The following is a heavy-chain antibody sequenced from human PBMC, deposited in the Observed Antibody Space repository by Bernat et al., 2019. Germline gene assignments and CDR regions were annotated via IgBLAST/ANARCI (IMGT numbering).Heavy chain of an antibody. CDR2: IYYSGST. CDR3: ARDTRDSDFDY. CDR1: GGSISSYY. Sequence: QVQLQESGPGLVKPSETLSLTCTVSGGSISSYYWSWIRQPPGKGLEWIGYIYYSGSTNYNPSLKSRVTISVDTSKNQFSLKLSSVTAADTAVYYCARDTRDSDFDYWGQGTLVTVSS. D-gene: IGHD2-15*01. V-gene: IGHV4-59*01. J-gene: IGHJ4*02.